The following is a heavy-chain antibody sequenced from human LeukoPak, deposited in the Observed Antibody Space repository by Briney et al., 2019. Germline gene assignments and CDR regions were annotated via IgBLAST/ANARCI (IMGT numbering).Heavy chain of an antibody. CDR2: IYYSGST. CDR3: ARRGLDSSTNYFDY. Sequence: PSETLSLTCTVSGGSISSGDYYWSWIRQPPGKGLEWIGYIYYSGSTNYNPSLKSRVTISVDTSKNQFSLKLSSVTAADTAVYYCARRGLDSSTNYFDYWGQGTLVTVSS. CDR1: GGSISSGDYY. D-gene: IGHD2-2*01. J-gene: IGHJ4*02. V-gene: IGHV4-30-4*01.